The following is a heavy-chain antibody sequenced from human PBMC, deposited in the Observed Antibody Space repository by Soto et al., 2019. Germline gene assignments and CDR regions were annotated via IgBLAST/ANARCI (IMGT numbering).Heavy chain of an antibody. CDR2: IYYSGST. CDR1: GVSISSGGYY. J-gene: IGHJ4*02. V-gene: IGHV4-31*03. CDR3: ARSSNYYDSSGYYYPPHFDY. Sequence: SETLSLTCTVSGVSISSGGYYWTWIRQHPQKGLEWIGHIYYSGSTYYNPSLKSRVTVSVDTSKNQFSLKLSSVTAADTAVYYCARSSNYYDSSGYYYPPHFDYWGQGTLVTV. D-gene: IGHD3-22*01.